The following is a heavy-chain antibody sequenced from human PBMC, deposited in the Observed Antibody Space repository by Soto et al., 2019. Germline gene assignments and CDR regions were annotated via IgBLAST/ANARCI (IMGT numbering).Heavy chain of an antibody. CDR3: VRDTYFSDSRGYNRCFDF. J-gene: IGHJ4*02. D-gene: IGHD3-22*01. CDR1: GFTLSDHY. V-gene: IGHV3-72*01. Sequence: GGSMRLSCSVSGFTLSDHYIDWVRQAPGKGLEWVGRSRNQANGYSTVYAASVKGRFTTSRDDSKNLVFLQMESLRTEDTAVYYCVRDTYFSDSRGYNRCFDFWGQGALVTFSS. CDR2: SRNQANGYST.